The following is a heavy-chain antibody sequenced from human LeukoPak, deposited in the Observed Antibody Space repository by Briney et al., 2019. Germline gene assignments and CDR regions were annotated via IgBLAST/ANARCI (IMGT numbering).Heavy chain of an antibody. V-gene: IGHV1-18*01. CDR3: ARDPSGGWYYFDY. CDR1: GYTFTSYG. Sequence: ASMKVSCKASGYTFTSYGISWVRQAPGQGLEWMGWISAYNGNTNYAQKLQGRVTMTRDTSISTAYMELSRLRSDDTAVYYCARDPSGGWYYFDYWGQGTLVTVSS. CDR2: ISAYNGNT. D-gene: IGHD6-19*01. J-gene: IGHJ4*02.